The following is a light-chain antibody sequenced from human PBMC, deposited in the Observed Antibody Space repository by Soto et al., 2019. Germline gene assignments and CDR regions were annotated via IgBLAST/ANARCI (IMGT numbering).Light chain of an antibody. CDR1: SSDVGGYNY. CDR2: EVS. Sequence: QYALTQPASVSGSPGQSITISCTGTSSDVGGYNYVSWYQQHPGKAPKLMIYEVSNRPSGVSNRFSGSKSGNTASLTISGLQAEDEADYYCSSYTSSSTLDVVFGGGTKLTVL. CDR3: SSYTSSSTLDVV. V-gene: IGLV2-14*01. J-gene: IGLJ2*01.